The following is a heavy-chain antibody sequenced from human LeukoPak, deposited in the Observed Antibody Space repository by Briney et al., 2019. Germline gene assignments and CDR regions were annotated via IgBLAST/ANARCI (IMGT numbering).Heavy chain of an antibody. J-gene: IGHJ4*02. D-gene: IGHD6-19*01. CDR2: ISWNGGSI. CDR1: GFTFSSYA. CDR3: ARGHSSGWWAIDY. Sequence: GGSLRLSCAASGFTFSSYAMHWVRQAPGKGLEWVSSISWNGGSIGYADSAKGRFTISRDNAKNSLYLQMNSLRAEDTAFYYCARGHSSGWWAIDYWGQGTLVTVSS. V-gene: IGHV3-9*01.